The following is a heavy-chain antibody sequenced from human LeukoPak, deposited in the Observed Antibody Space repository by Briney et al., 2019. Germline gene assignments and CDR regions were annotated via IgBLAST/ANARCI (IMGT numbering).Heavy chain of an antibody. CDR2: IIPILGIA. CDR3: ARGVIEVNWFDP. J-gene: IGHJ5*02. CDR1: GGTFISYT. V-gene: IGHV1-69*10. Sequence: ASVKVSCKASGGTFISYTISWVRQAPGQGLEWMGGIIPILGIANYAQKFQGRVTITADKSTSTAYMELSSLRSEDTAVYYCARGVIEVNWFDPWGQGTLVTVSS.